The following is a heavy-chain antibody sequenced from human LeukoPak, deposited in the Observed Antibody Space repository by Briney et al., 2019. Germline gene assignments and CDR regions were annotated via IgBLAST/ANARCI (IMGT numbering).Heavy chain of an antibody. V-gene: IGHV3-23*01. CDR2: ISGSGGST. CDR3: AKDVYNWNFYLDY. CDR1: GFTFSSYA. Sequence: GGSLRLSCAASGFTFSSYAMSWVRQAPGKGLEWVSAISGSGGSTYYADSVKGRFTISRDNSKKTLYLQMNSLRAEDTAIFYCAKDVYNWNFYLDYWGQGTLVTVSS. D-gene: IGHD1-7*01. J-gene: IGHJ4*02.